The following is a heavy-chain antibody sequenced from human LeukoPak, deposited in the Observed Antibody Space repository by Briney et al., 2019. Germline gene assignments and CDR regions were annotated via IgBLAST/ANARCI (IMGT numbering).Heavy chain of an antibody. CDR2: IYSSGSF. D-gene: IGHD6-19*01. J-gene: IGHJ3*02. Sequence: SETLSLTCTVSGGSISSYFWTWIRQPAGGGLEWIGHIYSSGSFKYNPSLKSRVTMSIDTSKNQLSLKLNSVTAADTAVYYCARSGGSSSGSLGLWYSDIWGQGTMVTVSS. V-gene: IGHV4-4*07. CDR3: ARSGGSSSGSLGLWYSDI. CDR1: GGSISSYF.